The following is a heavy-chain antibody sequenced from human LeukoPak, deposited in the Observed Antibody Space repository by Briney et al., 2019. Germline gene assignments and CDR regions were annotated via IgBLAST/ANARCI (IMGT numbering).Heavy chain of an antibody. J-gene: IGHJ5*02. Sequence: SVKVSCKSFVGTFSSYAISWVRQAPGQGLEWMGGIIPIFGTANYAQKFQDRVRINTDQSTSTAYMELSSLRSEDTAVYYCAIEAPVLWFGELAVRTNWFDPGGQETLVTVSS. CDR2: IIPIFGTA. V-gene: IGHV1-69*05. CDR3: AIEAPVLWFGELAVRTNWFDP. D-gene: IGHD3-10*01. CDR1: VGTFSSYA.